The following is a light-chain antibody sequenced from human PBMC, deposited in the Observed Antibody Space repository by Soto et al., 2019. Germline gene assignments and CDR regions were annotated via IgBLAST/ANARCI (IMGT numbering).Light chain of an antibody. CDR2: EVS. V-gene: IGLV2-14*01. Sequence: QSVLTQPASVSGSPGLSITISCTGTSSDVGGYDHVSWYQLHPGKAPKRMGFEVSNRPSGVSYRFSGSKSGNTASLTISGLQAEDEADYFCSSYSISTAYLFGTGTKVTVL. J-gene: IGLJ1*01. CDR3: SSYSISTAYL. CDR1: SSDVGGYDH.